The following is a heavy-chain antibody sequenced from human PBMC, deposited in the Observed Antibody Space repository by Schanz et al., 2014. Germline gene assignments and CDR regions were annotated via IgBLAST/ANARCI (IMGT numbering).Heavy chain of an antibody. V-gene: IGHV3-48*04. D-gene: IGHD1-1*01. Sequence: EVQLVESGGGLAQPGGSLRLSCAASGITFSGYSMNWVRQAPGKGLEWVSALTGSGTTTYYADSVKGRFTISRDNAKNSLYLQMNGLRAEDTAVFYCARDGAELYYFDDWGQGTLVTVSS. CDR1: GITFSGYS. CDR2: LTGSGTTT. CDR3: ARDGAELYYFDD. J-gene: IGHJ4*02.